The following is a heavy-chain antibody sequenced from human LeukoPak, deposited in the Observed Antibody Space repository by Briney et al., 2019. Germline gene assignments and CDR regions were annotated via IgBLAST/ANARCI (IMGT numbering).Heavy chain of an antibody. CDR2: INEDGSEK. CDR1: GFTFRSYW. Sequence: GGSLRLSCVGSGFTFRSYWMTWVRQAPGKGLEWVANINEDGSEKFYVDSVKGRFTISRDNAKKSVYLQMNSLIVEDTGLYYCARDQGAAGDYWGQGTLVTVSS. CDR3: ARDQGAAGDY. J-gene: IGHJ4*02. D-gene: IGHD6-13*01. V-gene: IGHV3-7*01.